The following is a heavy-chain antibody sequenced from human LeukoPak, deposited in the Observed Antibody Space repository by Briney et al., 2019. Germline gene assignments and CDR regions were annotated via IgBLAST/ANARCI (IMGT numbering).Heavy chain of an antibody. J-gene: IGHJ6*02. D-gene: IGHD3-16*01. CDR3: AITYHPTGGGAHYGMDV. CDR1: GGTFSSYA. CDR2: IIPIFGTA. Sequence: ASVKVSCKASGGTFSSYAISWVRQAPGQGLEWMGGIIPIFGTANYAQKFQGRVTITADESTSTAYMELSSLRSEDTAVYYCAITYHPTGGGAHYGMDVWGQGTTVTVSS. V-gene: IGHV1-69*13.